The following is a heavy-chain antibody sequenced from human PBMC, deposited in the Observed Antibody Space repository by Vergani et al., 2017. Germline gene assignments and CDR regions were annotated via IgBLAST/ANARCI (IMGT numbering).Heavy chain of an antibody. CDR3: ARDRRVVPAAIRYYYSGMDV. D-gene: IGHD2-2*02. Sequence: QVQLVQSGAEVKKPGASVKVSCKASGYTFTSYGISWVRQAPGQGLEWMGWISAYNGNTNYAQKLQGRVTMTTDTSTSTAYMELRSLRSDDTAVYYCARDRRVVPAAIRYYYSGMDVWGQGTTVTVSS. V-gene: IGHV1-18*04. CDR1: GYTFTSYG. J-gene: IGHJ6*02. CDR2: ISAYNGNT.